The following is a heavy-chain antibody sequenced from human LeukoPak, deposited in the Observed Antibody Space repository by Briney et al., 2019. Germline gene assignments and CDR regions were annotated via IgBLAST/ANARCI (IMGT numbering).Heavy chain of an antibody. CDR3: AKGSASGEGYFDPYYYYYMDV. J-gene: IGHJ6*03. Sequence: PGGSLRLSCAASGFNFNNYWMTWVRQAPGKGLEWVSAISGSGGSTYYADSVKGRFTISRDNSKNTLYLQMNSLRAEDTAVYYCAKGSASGEGYFDPYYYYYMDVWGKGTTVTVSS. V-gene: IGHV3-23*01. D-gene: IGHD3-9*01. CDR1: GFNFNNYW. CDR2: ISGSGGST.